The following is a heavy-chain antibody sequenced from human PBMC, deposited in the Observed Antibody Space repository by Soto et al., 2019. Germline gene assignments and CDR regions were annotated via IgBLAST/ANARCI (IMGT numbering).Heavy chain of an antibody. CDR3: ARDRYSSSSGYYYYYGMDV. Sequence: ESGGGLVQPGGSLRLSCAASGFTFSSYWMSWVRQAPGKGLEWVANIKQDGSEKYYVDSVKGRFTISRDNAKNSLYLQMNRLSAEDTAVYYCARDRYSSSSGYYYYYGMDVWGQGTTVTVSS. J-gene: IGHJ6*02. V-gene: IGHV3-7*05. CDR2: IKQDGSEK. CDR1: GFTFSSYW. D-gene: IGHD6-6*01.